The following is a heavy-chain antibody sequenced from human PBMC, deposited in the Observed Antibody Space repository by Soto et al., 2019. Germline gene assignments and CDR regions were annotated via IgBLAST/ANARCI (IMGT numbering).Heavy chain of an antibody. CDR3: VPSSRYDSSGYYVEYFQH. Sequence: QITLKESGPTLVKPTQTLTLTCAFSGFSLTTGGVGVGWIRQPPGKALEWLALLYWDDVKHYSPSLKSRLTITKDTSKNHLVLTMPTMDPVDTATSYCVPSSRYDSSGYYVEYFQHWGQGTLVTVSS. CDR1: GFSLTTGGVG. CDR2: LYWDDVK. J-gene: IGHJ1*01. D-gene: IGHD3-22*01. V-gene: IGHV2-5*02.